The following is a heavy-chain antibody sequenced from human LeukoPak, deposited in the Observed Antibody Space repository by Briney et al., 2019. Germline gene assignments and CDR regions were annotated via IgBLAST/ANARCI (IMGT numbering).Heavy chain of an antibody. CDR2: INHSGNT. D-gene: IGHD2-21*01. V-gene: IGHV4-34*01. CDR3: ARVLWAACCGSYLDS. CDR1: SGSFSDYY. Sequence: SETLSLTCAVYSGSFSDYYWSWIRQPPGKGLEWIGEINHSGNTNYNPSLKSRVTMSVDTSKNQFSLKVNSVTAADTAVYYCARVLWAACCGSYLDSWGQGTPVTVSS. J-gene: IGHJ4*02.